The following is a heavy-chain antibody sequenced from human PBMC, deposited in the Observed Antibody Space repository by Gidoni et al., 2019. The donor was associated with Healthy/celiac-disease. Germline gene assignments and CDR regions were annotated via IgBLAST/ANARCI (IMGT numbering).Heavy chain of an antibody. J-gene: IGHJ3*02. CDR1: GFTVSSNS. V-gene: IGHV3-66*02. Sequence: EVQLVESGGGLVQPGGSLRLSCAASGFTVSSNSMCWVRQAPGKGLGWVSVIYSGGSTYYADSVKGRFTISRDNSKNTLYLQMNSLRAEDTAVYYCARETAYDSSGFDAFDIWGQGTMVTVSS. CDR2: IYSGGST. D-gene: IGHD3-22*01. CDR3: ARETAYDSSGFDAFDI.